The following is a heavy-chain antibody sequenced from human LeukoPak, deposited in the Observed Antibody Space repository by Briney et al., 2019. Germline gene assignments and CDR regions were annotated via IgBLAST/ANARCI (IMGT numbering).Heavy chain of an antibody. J-gene: IGHJ3*02. D-gene: IGHD2-2*01. CDR3: ARGPSCTSTSCYVIGGLDI. Sequence: PGGSLRLPCAASGFTFDIYAMTWVRQAPGKGPEWVSGISASANSTYYADSVQGRFIISRDNSKNNLYLQMNSLRVDDMAVYYCARGPSCTSTSCYVIGGLDIWGLGTTVTVSS. V-gene: IGHV3-23*01. CDR1: GFTFDIYA. CDR2: ISASANST.